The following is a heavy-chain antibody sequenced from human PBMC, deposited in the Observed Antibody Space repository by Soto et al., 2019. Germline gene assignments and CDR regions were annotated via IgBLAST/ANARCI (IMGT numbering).Heavy chain of an antibody. D-gene: IGHD5-18*01. CDR2: IWYDGSNK. CDR1: GFVFTNYG. Sequence: PWGSLRLSCAASGFVFTNYGMHWVRQAPGKGLEWVAVIWYDGSNKYYADSVKGRFTISRDNSKNTPYLQMNSLRADDTAVYYCAHSGRGVFRGMVNYYHYGMDVWGQGYPVT. CDR3: AHSGRGVFRGMVNYYHYGMDV. J-gene: IGHJ6*02. V-gene: IGHV3-33*01.